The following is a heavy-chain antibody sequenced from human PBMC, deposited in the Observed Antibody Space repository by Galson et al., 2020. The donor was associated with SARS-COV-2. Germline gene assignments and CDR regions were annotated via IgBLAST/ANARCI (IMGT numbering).Heavy chain of an antibody. V-gene: IGHV4-39*01. CDR2: VYHTGSA. CDR1: GGSINSDFHY. CDR3: ARQSTETVGDTLIVVVSE. Sequence: SETLSLTCTVSGGSINSDFHYWGWFRQSPGKGPEWVGSVYHTGSAYYNPSLRSRVIISVDTSNNQFYVKMSAVTAADTASYYCARQSTETVGDTLIVVVSEWGQGTLVTVSS. D-gene: IGHD3-22*01. J-gene: IGHJ4*02.